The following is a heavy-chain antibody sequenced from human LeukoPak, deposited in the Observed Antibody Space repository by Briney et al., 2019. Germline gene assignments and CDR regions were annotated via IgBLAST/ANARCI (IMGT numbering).Heavy chain of an antibody. J-gene: IGHJ4*02. CDR3: GRDQGGSIGWYGDY. Sequence: GRSLRLSCAASGFTFSSYAMDWVRQAPGKGLEWVAFISNDGTNKYYADSVKGRFTISRDNSKNTLYLQMNSLRAEDTAVYYCGRDQGGSIGWYGDYWGQGTLATVSS. CDR2: ISNDGTNK. CDR1: GFTFSSYA. D-gene: IGHD6-19*01. V-gene: IGHV3-30*04.